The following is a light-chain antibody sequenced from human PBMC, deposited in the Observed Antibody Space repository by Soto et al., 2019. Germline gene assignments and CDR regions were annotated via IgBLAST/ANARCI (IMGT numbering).Light chain of an antibody. CDR1: QSVSSSY. J-gene: IGKJ1*01. CDR3: QQYGSSAWT. V-gene: IGKV3-20*01. Sequence: EIVVTQSPGTLSLSPGERATLSCRASQSVSSSYLACYHHKPGQAPRLLIYGASSRATGIPDRFSGSGSGTDFTLTISRLEPEDFAVLYCQQYGSSAWTLGQGTKVDIK. CDR2: GAS.